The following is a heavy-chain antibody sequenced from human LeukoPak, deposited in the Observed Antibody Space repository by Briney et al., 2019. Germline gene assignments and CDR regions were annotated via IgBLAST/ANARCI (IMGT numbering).Heavy chain of an antibody. Sequence: GGSLRLSCAASGFTFSSYWMSWVRQAPGKGLEWVANIKQDGSEKYYVDSVKGRFTISRDNAKNSLYLQMNSLRAEDTAVYYCARGPRGYYDSSGYFSYWGQGTLVTVSS. CDR2: IKQDGSEK. D-gene: IGHD3-22*01. CDR3: ARGPRGYYDSSGYFSY. CDR1: GFTFSSYW. J-gene: IGHJ4*02. V-gene: IGHV3-7*01.